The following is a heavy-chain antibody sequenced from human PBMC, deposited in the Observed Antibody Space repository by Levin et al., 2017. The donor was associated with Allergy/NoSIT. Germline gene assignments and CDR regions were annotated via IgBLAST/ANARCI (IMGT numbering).Heavy chain of an antibody. Sequence: GSLRLSCKASGYTFTSYAMNWVRQAPGQGLEWMGWINTNTGNPTYAQGFTGRFVFSLDTSVSTAYLQICSLKAEDTAVYYCARDYRYCSGGSCYGLGYWGQGTLVTVSS. CDR3: ARDYRYCSGGSCYGLGY. CDR1: GYTFTSYA. D-gene: IGHD2-15*01. V-gene: IGHV7-4-1*01. CDR2: INTNTGNP. J-gene: IGHJ4*02.